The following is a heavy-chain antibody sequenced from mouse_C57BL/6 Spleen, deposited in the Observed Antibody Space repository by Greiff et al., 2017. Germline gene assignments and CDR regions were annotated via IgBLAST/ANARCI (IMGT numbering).Heavy chain of an antibody. V-gene: IGHV14-2*01. CDR3: ARPQTTAAWFAY. CDR1: GFNITDYY. D-gene: IGHD3-2*02. J-gene: IGHJ3*01. CDR2: IDPEDGET. Sequence: VQLQQSGAELVKPGASVKLSCTASGFNITDYYMHWVKQRTEQGLEWIGRIDPEDGETKYAPKFQGKATITADTSSNTAYLQLSSLTSDDTAVCYCARPQTTAAWFAYWGQGTLVTVSA.